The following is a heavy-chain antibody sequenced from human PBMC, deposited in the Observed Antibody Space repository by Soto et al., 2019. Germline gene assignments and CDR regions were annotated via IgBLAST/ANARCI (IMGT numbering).Heavy chain of an antibody. CDR1: NFSISSGYY. CDR2: IYRSGTT. D-gene: IGHD1-26*01. CDR3: ARTHSGSYYSVFNY. J-gene: IGHJ4*02. Sequence: SETMSLTCVVSNFSISSGYYWGWIRQSPGKGLEWIASIYRSGTTSYNPSLKSRVTISVDPSKNQFSLMLTAVTAADTAVYYCARTHSGSYYSVFNYWGRGSLVTVSS. V-gene: IGHV4-38-2*01.